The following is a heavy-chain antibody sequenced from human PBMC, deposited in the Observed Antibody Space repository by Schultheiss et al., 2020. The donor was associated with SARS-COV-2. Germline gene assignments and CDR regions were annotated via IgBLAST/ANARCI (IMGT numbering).Heavy chain of an antibody. D-gene: IGHD3-3*01. CDR3: ASEGLRFLENDY. V-gene: IGHV4-39*07. J-gene: IGHJ4*02. Sequence: SETLSLTCTVSGGSISSGAYYWSWIRQHPGKGLEWIGSIYHSGSTYYNPSLKSRVTISVDTSKNQFSLKLSSVTAADTAVYYCASEGLRFLENDYWGQGTLVTVSS. CDR1: GGSISSGAYY. CDR2: IYHSGST.